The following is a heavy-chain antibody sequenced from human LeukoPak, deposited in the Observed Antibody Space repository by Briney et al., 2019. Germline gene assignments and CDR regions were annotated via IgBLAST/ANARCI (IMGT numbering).Heavy chain of an antibody. V-gene: IGHV3-30*18. Sequence: GGSLRLSCAASGFTFSSYGMHWVRQAPGKGLKWVAVISYNGSNKYYADSVKGRFTISRDNSKNTLYLQMNSLRAEDTAVYYCAKDLDYVWGSQDYWGQGTLVTVSP. CDR3: AKDLDYVWGSQDY. CDR2: ISYNGSNK. J-gene: IGHJ4*02. D-gene: IGHD3-16*01. CDR1: GFTFSSYG.